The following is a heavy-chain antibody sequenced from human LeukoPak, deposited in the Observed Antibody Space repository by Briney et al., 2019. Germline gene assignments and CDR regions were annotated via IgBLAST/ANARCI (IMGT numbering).Heavy chain of an antibody. CDR1: GYTFTSNY. V-gene: IGHV1-46*01. Sequence: GASVKVSCKAFGYTFTSNYMHWVRQAPGQGPEWMGVISPSGGSTTYAQKFQGRVTLTRDMSTSTDYLELSSLRSEDTAVYYCARVSTVGATVKSFDYWGQGTLVTVSS. D-gene: IGHD1-26*01. CDR2: ISPSGGST. J-gene: IGHJ4*02. CDR3: ARVSTVGATVKSFDY.